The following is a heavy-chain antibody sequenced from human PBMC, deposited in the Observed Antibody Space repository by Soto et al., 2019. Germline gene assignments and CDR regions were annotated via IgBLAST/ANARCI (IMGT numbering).Heavy chain of an antibody. D-gene: IGHD2-21*01. V-gene: IGHV1-18*01. Sequence: QVQLVQSGIEVKKPGASVKVSCNTMGYTFSNYGLSWVRQAPGEGLEWLGRISAYNGHTKYAQKVQDRVTLTTDTPASTAYLELRRRRSDDTAVYYCVRGDVVYFDPWGQGTLVLVSS. CDR1: GYTFSNYG. J-gene: IGHJ4*01. CDR3: VRGDVVYFDP. CDR2: ISAYNGHT.